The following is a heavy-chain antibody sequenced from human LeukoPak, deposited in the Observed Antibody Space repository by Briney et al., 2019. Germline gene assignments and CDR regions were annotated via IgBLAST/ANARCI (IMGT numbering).Heavy chain of an antibody. CDR3: AKEQGSYGYFFDY. J-gene: IGHJ4*02. V-gene: IGHV3-9*01. CDR1: GFIFDDYA. D-gene: IGHD5-18*01. CDR2: ISWNSGSV. Sequence: SGGSLRLSCAASGFIFDDYAMHWVRPAPGKGLEWVSGISWNSGSVGYADSVKGRFTISRDNAENSLYLQMNSLRPEDTALYYCAKEQGSYGYFFDYWGQGTLVTVSS.